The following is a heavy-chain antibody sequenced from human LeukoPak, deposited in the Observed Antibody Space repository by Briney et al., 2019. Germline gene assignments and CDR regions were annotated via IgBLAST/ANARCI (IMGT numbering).Heavy chain of an antibody. Sequence: PGGSLRLSCAASGFTFSDDYMTWIRQSPGEGLEWVSFISSGGDTIYYADSVKGRFIISRDNAKNSLYLQMNSLRAEDTAMYYCARAGYYDVFTGYLDWGQGTLVTVSS. CDR3: ARAGYYDVFTGYLD. J-gene: IGHJ4*02. V-gene: IGHV3-11*01. CDR1: GFTFSDDY. D-gene: IGHD3-9*01. CDR2: ISSGGDTI.